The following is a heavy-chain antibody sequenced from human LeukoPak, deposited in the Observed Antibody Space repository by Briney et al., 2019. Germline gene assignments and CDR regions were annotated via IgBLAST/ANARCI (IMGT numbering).Heavy chain of an antibody. CDR1: GFTFTNYA. D-gene: IGHD2/OR15-2a*01. J-gene: IGHJ4*02. CDR2: IIVNVDTT. CDR3: ARSCCYSITVGNY. V-gene: IGHV3-23*01. Sequence: PGRSLTLSCTASGFTFTNYAMSWGRQAPGKGLELVSSIIVNVDTTNYADSLKVRFTISTDSSKNTLFLQMNSLRAEDTAVYYCARSCCYSITVGNYWGQGTLVTVSS.